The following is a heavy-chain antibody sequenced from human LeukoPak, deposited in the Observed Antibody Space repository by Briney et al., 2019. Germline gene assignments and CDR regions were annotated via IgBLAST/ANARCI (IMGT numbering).Heavy chain of an antibody. J-gene: IGHJ6*03. D-gene: IGHD4-17*01. CDR2: IYHSGST. CDR3: ARLDYGDYPYYYYYMDV. CDR1: GYSISSGYY. V-gene: IGHV4-38-2*01. Sequence: PSETLSLTCAVSGYSISSGYYWGWIRQPPGKGLEWIGSIYHSGSTYYNPSLKSRVTISVDTSKNPFSLKLSSVTAADTAVYYCARLDYGDYPYYYYYMDVWGKGTTVTVSS.